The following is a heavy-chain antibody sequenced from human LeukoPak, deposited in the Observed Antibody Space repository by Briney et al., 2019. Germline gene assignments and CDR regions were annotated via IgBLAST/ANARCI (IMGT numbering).Heavy chain of an antibody. CDR3: ARVNPLRPFSYYGSGSYYNPMDYYYYYMDV. J-gene: IGHJ6*03. CDR1: GFTFSDYY. Sequence: PGGSLRLSCAASGFTFSDYYMSWIRQAPGKGLEWVSYISSSGSTIYYADSVKGRFTISRDNAKNSLYLQMNSLRAEDTAVYYCARVNPLRPFSYYGSGSYYNPMDYYYYYMDVWGKGTTVTISS. V-gene: IGHV3-11*01. CDR2: ISSSGSTI. D-gene: IGHD3-10*01.